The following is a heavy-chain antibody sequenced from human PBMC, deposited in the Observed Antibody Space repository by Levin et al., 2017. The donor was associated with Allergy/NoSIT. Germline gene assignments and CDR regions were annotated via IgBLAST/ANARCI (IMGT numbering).Heavy chain of an antibody. CDR2: IIPILGIA. D-gene: IGHD2-2*01. CDR3: ARDPTYGPVPAAIFFGSSYYDYYGMDV. Sequence: SVKVSCKASGGTFSSYTISWVRQAPGQGLEWMGRIIPILGIANYAQKFQGRVTITADKSTSTAYMELSSLRSEDTAVYYCARDPTYGPVPAAIFFGSSYYDYYGMDVWGQGTTVTVSS. CDR1: GGTFSSYT. V-gene: IGHV1-69*04. J-gene: IGHJ6*02.